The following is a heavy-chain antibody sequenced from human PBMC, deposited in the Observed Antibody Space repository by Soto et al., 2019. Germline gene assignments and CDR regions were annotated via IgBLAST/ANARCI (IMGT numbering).Heavy chain of an antibody. V-gene: IGHV1-18*01. D-gene: IGHD3-3*01. CDR2: ISAYNGNT. CDR3: ARAGREPRLGYYDFWSCPNWFDP. Sequence: QVQLVQSGAEVKKPGASVKVSCKASGYTFTSYGISWVRQAPGQGLEWMGWISAYNGNTNYAQKLQGRVTMTTDTSTSPGYMELMSLRSYDTAVDYCARAGREPRLGYYDFWSCPNWFDPWGQGTLVTVSS. CDR1: GYTFTSYG. J-gene: IGHJ5*02.